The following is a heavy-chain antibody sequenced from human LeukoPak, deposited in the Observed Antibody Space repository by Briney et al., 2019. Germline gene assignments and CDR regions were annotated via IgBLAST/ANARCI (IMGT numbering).Heavy chain of an antibody. J-gene: IGHJ4*02. CDR2: ISAYNGNI. V-gene: IGHV1-18*01. CDR1: GYTFTSYG. CDR3: ARDRWFGELLSIRTNDY. D-gene: IGHD3-10*01. Sequence: ASVKVSCKASGYTFTSYGISWVRQAPGQGLEWMGWISAYNGNINYAQKLQGRVTMTTDTSTSTAYMELRSLRSDDTAVYYCARDRWFGELLSIRTNDYWGQGTLVTVSS.